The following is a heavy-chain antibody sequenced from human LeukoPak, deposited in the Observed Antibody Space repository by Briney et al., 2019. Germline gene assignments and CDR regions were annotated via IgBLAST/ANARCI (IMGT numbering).Heavy chain of an antibody. J-gene: IGHJ6*02. Sequence: GGSLRLSCAASGFTFSSYSMNWVRQAPGKGLEWVSSISSSSSYIYYADSVKGRFTISRDNAKKSLNLQMNSLRVEDTAVYYCARGYCTNGVCYYGMDVWGQGTTVTVS. V-gene: IGHV3-21*01. CDR3: ARGYCTNGVCYYGMDV. CDR2: ISSSSSYI. D-gene: IGHD2-8*01. CDR1: GFTFSSYS.